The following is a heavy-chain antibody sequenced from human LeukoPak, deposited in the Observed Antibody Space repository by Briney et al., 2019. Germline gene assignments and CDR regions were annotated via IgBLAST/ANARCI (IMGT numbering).Heavy chain of an antibody. Sequence: GGSLRLSCAASGFRFTNYWMSWVRQAPGKGLEWVANIKQDGSEIDYSDPMKGRFTISRDNTRNSVYPQVDSLRAEDTGVYYCARIGYSSSSFDYWGQGTLVTVSS. CDR2: IKQDGSEI. J-gene: IGHJ4*02. CDR3: ARIGYSSSSFDY. D-gene: IGHD6-13*01. CDR1: GFRFTNYW. V-gene: IGHV3-7*01.